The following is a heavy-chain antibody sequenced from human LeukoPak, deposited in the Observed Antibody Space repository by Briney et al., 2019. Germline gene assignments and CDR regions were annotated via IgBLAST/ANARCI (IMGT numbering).Heavy chain of an antibody. D-gene: IGHD5-24*01. J-gene: IGHJ4*02. CDR3: ARSNNWVSDY. CDR1: DSTFTSYG. Sequence: GASVKVSFKSSDSTFTSYGINWVRQSPGQGLEWMGWIATYDGNTNYAQKVQGRVTMTTDTSTSTAYLELTSLRSDDTAVYYCARSNNWVSDYWGQGTLVTVSS. V-gene: IGHV1-18*01. CDR2: IATYDGNT.